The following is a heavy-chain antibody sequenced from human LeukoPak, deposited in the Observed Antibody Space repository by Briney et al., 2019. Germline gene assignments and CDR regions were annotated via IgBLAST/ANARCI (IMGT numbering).Heavy chain of an antibody. V-gene: IGHV1-18*01. Sequence: ASVKVSCKASGYTFTSYGISWVRQAPGQGLEWMGWISTHNGNTNYAQKFQGRVTMTRDTSISTAYMEPSRLRSDDTAVYYCAKLNYYYDSSGHFDYWGQGTLVTVSS. CDR1: GYTFTSYG. CDR3: AKLNYYYDSSGHFDY. D-gene: IGHD3-22*01. CDR2: ISTHNGNT. J-gene: IGHJ4*02.